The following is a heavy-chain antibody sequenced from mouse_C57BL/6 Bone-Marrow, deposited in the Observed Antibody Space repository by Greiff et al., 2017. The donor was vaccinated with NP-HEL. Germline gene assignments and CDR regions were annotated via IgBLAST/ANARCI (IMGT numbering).Heavy chain of an antibody. V-gene: IGHV1-82*01. CDR2: IYPGDGDT. D-gene: IGHD2-3*01. Sequence: VKVVESGPELVKPGASVKISCKASGYAFSSSWMNWVKQRPGKGLEWIGRIYPGDGDTNYNGKFKGKATLTADKSSSTAYMQLSSLTSEDSAVYFCARDGYYLYYFDYWGQGTTLTVSS. J-gene: IGHJ2*01. CDR1: GYAFSSSW. CDR3: ARDGYYLYYFDY.